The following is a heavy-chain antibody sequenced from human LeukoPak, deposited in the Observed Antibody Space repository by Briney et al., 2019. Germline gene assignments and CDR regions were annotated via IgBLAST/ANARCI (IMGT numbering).Heavy chain of an antibody. CDR1: GFALKSYS. CDR3: ARVAVSGPTGWFDS. V-gene: IGHV3-21*01. D-gene: IGHD2-8*02. CDR2: ISSTSAYI. Sequence: GGSLRLSCGGSGFALKSYSLTWVRQAPGKGLEWVSSISSTSAYIHYADSVKGRFTISRDNVDNVVYLEMNGLRAEDAATYYCARVAVSGPTGWFDSWGQGTLVIVSS. J-gene: IGHJ5*01.